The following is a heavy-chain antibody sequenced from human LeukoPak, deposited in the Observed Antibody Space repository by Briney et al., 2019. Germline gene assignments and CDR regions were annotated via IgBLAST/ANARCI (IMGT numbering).Heavy chain of an antibody. Sequence: GRSLRLSCAASGFTFSSYGMHWVRQAPGKWLEWVAVISYDGSNKYYADSVKGRFTISRDNSKNTLYLQMNSLKTEDTAVYYCTSGPIVAGEAFDYWGQGTLVTVSS. CDR2: ISYDGSNK. J-gene: IGHJ4*02. D-gene: IGHD5-12*01. CDR1: GFTFSSYG. V-gene: IGHV3-30*03. CDR3: TSGPIVAGEAFDY.